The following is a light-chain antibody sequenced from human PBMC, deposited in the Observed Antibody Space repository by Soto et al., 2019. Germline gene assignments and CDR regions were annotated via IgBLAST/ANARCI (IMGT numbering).Light chain of an antibody. Sequence: EIVMTQSPATLSVSPGERATLSCRVSQSVSTNLAWYQQKPGQAPRLLFYGASTRATGIPARFSGSGSGTEFTLTISSLQSEDFAVYYCQQYNNWPPWTFGQGTKVEI. CDR3: QQYNNWPPWT. J-gene: IGKJ1*01. V-gene: IGKV3-15*01. CDR2: GAS. CDR1: QSVSTN.